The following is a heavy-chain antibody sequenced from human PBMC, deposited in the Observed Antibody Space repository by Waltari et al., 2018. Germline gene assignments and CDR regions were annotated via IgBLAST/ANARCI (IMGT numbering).Heavy chain of an antibody. D-gene: IGHD2-15*01. CDR2: INRSGKT. CDR3: ARDRGRGLYRDS. J-gene: IGHJ4*02. V-gene: IGHV4-4*02. CDR1: W. Sequence: WWSWVREARGKGMEGMRQINRSGKTNYNPSLESGVDVSKDTSNNQFSLKVSSATAANTAVYNCARDRGRGLYRDSWGLGTLVTVSP.